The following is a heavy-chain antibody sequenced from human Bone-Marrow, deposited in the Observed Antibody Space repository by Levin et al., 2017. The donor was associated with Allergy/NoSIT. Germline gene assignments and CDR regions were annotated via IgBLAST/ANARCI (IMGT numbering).Heavy chain of an antibody. CDR2: LYYGGST. J-gene: IGHJ6*03. D-gene: IGHD5-24*01. CDR3: ARGDGYYYYYYMDV. Sequence: SSETLSLTCNVSGGSISSVYWTWVRQPPGKGLEWLGYLYYGGSTGYNPSLRGRVTFSVDTSKNQFSLKLSSVTAADTAVYYCARGDGYYYYYYMDVWGRGTPVTVSS. CDR1: GGSISSVY. V-gene: IGHV4-59*01.